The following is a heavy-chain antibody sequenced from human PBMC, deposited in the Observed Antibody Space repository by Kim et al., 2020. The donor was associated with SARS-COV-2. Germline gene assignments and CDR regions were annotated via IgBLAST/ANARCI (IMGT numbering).Heavy chain of an antibody. Sequence: GGSLRLSCAASGFTFSDYYMSWIRQAPGKGLEWVSYISSSSSYTNYADSVKGRFTISRDNAKNSLYLQMNSLRAEDTAVYYCARGKGYSSSWYVGYYYYGMDVWGQGTTVTVSS. CDR2: ISSSSSYT. D-gene: IGHD6-13*01. CDR1: GFTFSDYY. CDR3: ARGKGYSSSWYVGYYYYGMDV. V-gene: IGHV3-11*06. J-gene: IGHJ6*02.